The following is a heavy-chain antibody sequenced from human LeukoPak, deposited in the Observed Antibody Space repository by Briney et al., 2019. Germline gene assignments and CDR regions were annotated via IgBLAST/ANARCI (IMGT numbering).Heavy chain of an antibody. CDR2: LYSKGGT. J-gene: IGHJ4*02. CDR3: GAGGGIAVSHI. CDR1: GDSVGSGAYY. D-gene: IGHD6-19*01. V-gene: IGHV4-39*01. Sequence: PSETLSLTCTVSGDSVGSGAYYWGWIRQPPGKGLEWIGSLYSKGGTYYNSSLESRVTIPVDTSKNQFSLKLSSVTAGDTAIYYCGAGGGIAVSHIWGQGTLVTVSS.